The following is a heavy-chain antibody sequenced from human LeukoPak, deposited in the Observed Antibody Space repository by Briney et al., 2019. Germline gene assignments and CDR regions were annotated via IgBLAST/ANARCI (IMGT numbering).Heavy chain of an antibody. CDR3: ARADYGDYVTFDY. CDR1: GGSISSYY. Sequence: SETLSLTCTVSGGSISSYYWTWIRQPPGKGLEWIGYIYYIGRTNYNPSLKSRVTISVDTSKNQFSLKLSSVTAADTAVYYCARADYGDYVTFDYWGQGTLVTVSS. D-gene: IGHD4-17*01. V-gene: IGHV4-59*01. J-gene: IGHJ4*02. CDR2: IYYIGRT.